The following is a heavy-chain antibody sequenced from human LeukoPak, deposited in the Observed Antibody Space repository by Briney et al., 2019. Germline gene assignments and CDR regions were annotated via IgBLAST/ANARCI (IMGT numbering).Heavy chain of an antibody. D-gene: IGHD2-15*01. CDR2: IGTSADT. Sequence: GGSLRLSCAASGFTFSSSDMHWVRQAAGKSLEWVSAIGTSADTYYPGSVKGRFTISRENARSSLYLQMNNLRAGDTAVYYCARADKGGYYDYWGRGTLDTVSS. CDR3: ARADKGGYYDY. V-gene: IGHV3-13*01. J-gene: IGHJ4*02. CDR1: GFTFSSSD.